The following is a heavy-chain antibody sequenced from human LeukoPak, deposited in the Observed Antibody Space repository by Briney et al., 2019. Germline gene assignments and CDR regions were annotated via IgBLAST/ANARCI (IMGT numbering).Heavy chain of an antibody. V-gene: IGHV3-21*01. Sequence: PGGSLRLSCAASGFTFSSYSMNWVRQAPGKGLEWVSSISSSSSYIYYADSVKGRFTISRDNSKNTLYLQMNSLRAEDTAVYYCARWFFKQQGLDYWGQGTLVTVSS. CDR2: ISSSSSYI. CDR3: ARWFFKQQGLDY. CDR1: GFTFSSYS. J-gene: IGHJ4*02. D-gene: IGHD6-13*01.